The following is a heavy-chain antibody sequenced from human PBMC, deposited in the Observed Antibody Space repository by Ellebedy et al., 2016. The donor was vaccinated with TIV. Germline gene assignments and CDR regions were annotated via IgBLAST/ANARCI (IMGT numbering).Heavy chain of an antibody. V-gene: IGHV1-46*01. CDR2: INPSGGST. D-gene: IGHD3-3*02. CDR3: AAFPYISTSSAF. Sequence: ASVKVSCKASGYTFTSYYMHWVRQAPGQGLEWMGIINPSGGSTSYAQKFQGRVTMTRDMSISTAYMELSGLKSDDTAFYYCAAFPYISTSSAFWGQGTLVTVSS. CDR1: GYTFTSYY. J-gene: IGHJ4*02.